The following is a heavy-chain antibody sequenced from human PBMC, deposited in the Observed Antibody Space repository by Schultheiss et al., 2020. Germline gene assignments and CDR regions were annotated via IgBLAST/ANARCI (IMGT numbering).Heavy chain of an antibody. J-gene: IGHJ6*02. Sequence: GGSLRLSCAASGFTFSSYGMHWVRQAPGKGLEWVAVISYDGSNKYYADSVKGRFTISRDNSKNTLYLQMNSLRAEDTAVYYCAKDQGHRGAWIQLWTDYYYYGMDVWGQGTTVTVSS. CDR2: ISYDGSNK. V-gene: IGHV3-30*18. CDR3: AKDQGHRGAWIQLWTDYYYYGMDV. CDR1: GFTFSSYG. D-gene: IGHD5-18*01.